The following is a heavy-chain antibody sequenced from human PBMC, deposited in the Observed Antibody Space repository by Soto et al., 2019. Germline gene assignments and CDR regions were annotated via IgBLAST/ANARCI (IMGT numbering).Heavy chain of an antibody. J-gene: IGHJ6*02. D-gene: IGHD1-26*01. CDR1: GFTFSIYG. Sequence: PGGSLRLSCAPSGFTFSIYGMHWVRQAPGKGLEWVAVISYDGSNKYYADSVKGRFTISRDNSKNTLYLQMNSLRAEDTAVYYCAKDSGTVGATKGMDVWGQGTKVTVSS. CDR2: ISYDGSNK. V-gene: IGHV3-30*18. CDR3: AKDSGTVGATKGMDV.